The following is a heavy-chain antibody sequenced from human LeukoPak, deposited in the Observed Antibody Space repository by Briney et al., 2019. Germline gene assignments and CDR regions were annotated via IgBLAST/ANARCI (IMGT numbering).Heavy chain of an antibody. CDR1: GGTFNSYA. V-gene: IGHV1-69*05. Sequence: SVKVSCKASGGTFNSYAISWVRQAPGQGLEWMGGVIPIFGTANYAQKFQGRVTITTDESTSTAYMELNSLRSEDTAVYFCARSRYHFWGDYYYYYYIDLRAKGTTVTLSS. J-gene: IGHJ6*03. D-gene: IGHD3-3*01. CDR3: ARSRYHFWGDYYYYYYIDL. CDR2: VIPIFGTA.